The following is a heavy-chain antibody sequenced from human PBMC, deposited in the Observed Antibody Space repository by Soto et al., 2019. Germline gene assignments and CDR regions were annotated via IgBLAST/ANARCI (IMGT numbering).Heavy chain of an antibody. D-gene: IGHD3-10*01. Sequence: QVPLVQSGAEVKKPGSSVKVSCKASGGTFSSYTISWVRQAPGQGLEWMGRIIPILGIANYAQKFQGRVTITADKSTSTAYMELSSLRSEDTAVYYCARSERSGFLGLWGQGTLVTVSS. J-gene: IGHJ4*02. CDR2: IIPILGIA. CDR3: ARSERSGFLGL. V-gene: IGHV1-69*02. CDR1: GGTFSSYT.